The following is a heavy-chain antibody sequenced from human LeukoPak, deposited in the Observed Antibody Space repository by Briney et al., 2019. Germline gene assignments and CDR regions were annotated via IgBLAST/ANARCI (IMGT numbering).Heavy chain of an antibody. D-gene: IGHD1-1*01. V-gene: IGHV7-4-1*02. CDR3: ARDRRYGYYYGMDV. CDR2: INTNTGNP. CDR1: GYTFTSYA. J-gene: IGHJ6*02. Sequence: ASVKVSCKASGYTFTSYAMNWVRQAPGQGLGWMGWINTNTGNPTYAQGFTGRFVFSLDTSVSTAYLQISSLKAEDTAVYYCARDRRYGYYYGMDVWGQGTTVTVSS.